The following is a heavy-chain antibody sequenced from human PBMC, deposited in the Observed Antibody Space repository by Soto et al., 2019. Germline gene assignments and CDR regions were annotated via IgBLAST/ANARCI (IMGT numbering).Heavy chain of an antibody. CDR1: GYSFTSYW. Sequence: GESLKISCKGSGYSFTSYWIGWVRQMPGKGLEWMGIIYPGDSDTRYSPSFQGQVTISADKSISTACLQWSSLKASDTAMYYCARQPSYYDSSGYLVPQIDYWGQGTLVTVSS. J-gene: IGHJ4*02. CDR3: ARQPSYYDSSGYLVPQIDY. CDR2: IYPGDSDT. D-gene: IGHD3-22*01. V-gene: IGHV5-51*01.